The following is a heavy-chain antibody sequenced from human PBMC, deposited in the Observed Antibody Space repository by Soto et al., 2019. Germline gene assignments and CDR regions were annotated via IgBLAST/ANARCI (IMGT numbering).Heavy chain of an antibody. Sequence: PSETLSLTCTVSGGSISSGDYYWSWIRQPPGKGLEWIGYIYYSGSTYYNPSLKSRVTISVDTSKNQFSLKLSSVTAADTAVYYCAREGGGGRVAATLYSSFFYFDYWGQGTLVTVSS. D-gene: IGHD2-15*01. CDR3: AREGGGGRVAATLYSSFFYFDY. V-gene: IGHV4-30-4*01. CDR2: IYYSGST. CDR1: GGSISSGDYY. J-gene: IGHJ4*02.